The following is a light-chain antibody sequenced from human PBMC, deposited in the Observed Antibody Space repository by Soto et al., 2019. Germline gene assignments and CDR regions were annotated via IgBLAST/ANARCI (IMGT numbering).Light chain of an antibody. Sequence: EIVLTQSTATLSLSPGERATLSCLASQSVNNYLAWYQQRPGQANRLLIYDASNRATGIPARFSGSGSGTDFTLTISSLEPEDFAVYYCQHRNNRPFSFGPGTKVEIK. J-gene: IGKJ3*01. V-gene: IGKV3-11*01. CDR3: QHRNNRPFS. CDR2: DAS. CDR1: QSVNNY.